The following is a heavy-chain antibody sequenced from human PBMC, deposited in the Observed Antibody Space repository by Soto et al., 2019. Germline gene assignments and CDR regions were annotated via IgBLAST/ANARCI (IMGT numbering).Heavy chain of an antibody. Sequence: QVQLQESGPGLVKPSQTLSLTCTVSGGSISSGGYYWTWIRQHPGKGLEWIGYNYYSGITYYNPYLKSRVTXPXXXSXXQFSLKLSSVTAADTAVYYCARGSSIAGLYYGMDVWGQGTTVTVSS. CDR2: NYYSGIT. CDR1: GGSISSGGYY. D-gene: IGHD6-6*01. J-gene: IGHJ6*02. CDR3: ARGSSIAGLYYGMDV. V-gene: IGHV4-31*03.